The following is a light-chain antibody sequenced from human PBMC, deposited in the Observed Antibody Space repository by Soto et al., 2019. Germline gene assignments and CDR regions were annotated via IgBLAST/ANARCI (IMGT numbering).Light chain of an antibody. V-gene: IGLV1-44*01. CDR1: SSNIGSNT. J-gene: IGLJ1*01. CDR2: NNN. CDR3: AAWDDSLNGLV. Sequence: QSVLTQPPSASGTPGQRVTISCSGSSSNIGSNTVNWYQQLPGTAPKLLIYNNNQRPSGVPDRFSGSKSGTSASLAISGLQSEDDADYYCAAWDDSLNGLVFGTGTKLIVL.